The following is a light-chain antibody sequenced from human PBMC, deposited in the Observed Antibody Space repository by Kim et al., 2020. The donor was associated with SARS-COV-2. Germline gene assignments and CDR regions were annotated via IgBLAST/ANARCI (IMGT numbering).Light chain of an antibody. CDR1: QSVSNNY. CDR3: QQYGTSPMYT. V-gene: IGKV3-20*01. CDR2: DAS. J-gene: IGKJ2*01. Sequence: SPGERATLPCRASQSVSNNYLAWYLQKPGQAPRLLIYDASSRATGIPDKFSGSGSGTDFTLTISRLEPEDSAVYYCQQYGTSPMYTFGQGTKLEI.